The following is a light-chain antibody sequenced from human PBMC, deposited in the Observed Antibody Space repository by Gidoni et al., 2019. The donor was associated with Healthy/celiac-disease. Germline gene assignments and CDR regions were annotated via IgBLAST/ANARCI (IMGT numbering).Light chain of an antibody. V-gene: IGKV3-11*01. CDR3: QRRGNWPPIFT. CDR1: QSVSSY. J-gene: IGKJ3*01. Sequence: ETVLTQSPATLSLSPGERATLSCRASQSVSSYLAWYQQKPGQAPRLLIYDASNRATGIPARFSGSGSGTDFTLTISSLEPEDFAVYYCQRRGNWPPIFTFGPGTKVDIK. CDR2: DAS.